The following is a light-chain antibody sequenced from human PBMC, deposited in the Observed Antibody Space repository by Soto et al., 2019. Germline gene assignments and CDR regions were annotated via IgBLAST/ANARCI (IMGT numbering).Light chain of an antibody. CDR1: QSLLHTNGYNY. CDR3: MQLLHPPLT. J-gene: IGKJ4*01. CDR2: LAS. Sequence: DVVMTQSPLSLPVTPGEPASISCRSSQSLLHTNGYNYLAWFLQKAGQSPQLLIYLASSRASGVPDRFSCSGSVTDFTLEISSVEAEDVGIYYCMQLLHPPLTFGGGTKVEIK. V-gene: IGKV2-28*01.